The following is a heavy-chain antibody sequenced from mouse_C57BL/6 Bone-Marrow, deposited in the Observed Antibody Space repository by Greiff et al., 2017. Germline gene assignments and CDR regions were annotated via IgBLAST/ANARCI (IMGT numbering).Heavy chain of an antibody. CDR1: GFSLTSYG. CDR3: ARKDGYYGMDY. V-gene: IGHV2-2*01. D-gene: IGHD2-3*01. J-gene: IGHJ4*01. Sequence: QVQLKESGPGLVQPSQSLSITCTVSGFSLTSYGVHWVRQSPGKGLEWLGVICSGGSTDYNAAFISRLSISKDNSKSQVFFKMNSLQADDTAIYYCARKDGYYGMDYWGQGTSVTVSS. CDR2: ICSGGST.